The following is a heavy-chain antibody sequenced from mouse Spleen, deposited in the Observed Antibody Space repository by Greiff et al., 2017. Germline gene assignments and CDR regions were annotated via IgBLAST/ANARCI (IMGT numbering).Heavy chain of an antibody. CDR3: ARHEFAY. CDR1: GFTFSSYA. V-gene: IGHV5-9-3*01. J-gene: IGHJ3*01. CDR2: ISSGGSYT. Sequence: EVQLVESGGGLVKPGGSLKLSCAASGFTFSSYAMSWVRQTPEKRLEWVATISSGGSYTYYPDSVKGRFTISRDNAKNTLYLQMSSLRSEDTAMYYCARHEFAYWGQGTLVTVSA.